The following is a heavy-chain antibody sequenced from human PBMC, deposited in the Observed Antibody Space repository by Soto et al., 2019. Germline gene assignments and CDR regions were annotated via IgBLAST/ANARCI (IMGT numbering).Heavy chain of an antibody. V-gene: IGHV6-1*01. CDR2: TYYRSKWYN. J-gene: IGHJ6*04. CDR1: GDSVSSNSAA. CDR3: ERDRPVYYRGDYYYEGMDV. D-gene: IGHD3-10*01. Sequence: SQTLSLTCAISGDSVSSNSAAWNWIRQSPSRGLEWLGRTYYRSKWYNDYAVSVKSRITINPDTSKNQFSLQLNSVTPDDTAVYYCERDRPVYYRGDYYYEGMDVRARGSTVIVSS.